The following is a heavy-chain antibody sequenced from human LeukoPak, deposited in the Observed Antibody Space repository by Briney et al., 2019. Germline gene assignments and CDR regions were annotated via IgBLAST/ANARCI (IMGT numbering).Heavy chain of an antibody. J-gene: IGHJ4*02. Sequence: SETLSLTCAVYGGSFSGYYWSWIRQPPGKGLEWIGEINHSGSTNYNPSLKSRVTISVDTSKNQFSLKLSSVTAADTAVYYCARHRKVFGVISDFDYWGQGTLLTVSS. CDR3: ARHRKVFGVISDFDY. CDR1: GGSFSGYY. CDR2: INHSGST. D-gene: IGHD3-3*01. V-gene: IGHV4-34*01.